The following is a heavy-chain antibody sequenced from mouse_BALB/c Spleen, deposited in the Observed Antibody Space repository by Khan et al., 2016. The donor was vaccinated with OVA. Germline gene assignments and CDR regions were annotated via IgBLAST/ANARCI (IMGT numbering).Heavy chain of an antibody. J-gene: IGHJ3*01. CDR1: GFTFSAYG. V-gene: IGHV5-6*01. CDR2: ISSDGTHT. D-gene: IGHD4-1*01. Sequence: EVQLVESGGDLVKPGGSLKLSCAASGFTFSAYGMSWVRQSPDKRLEWVATISSDGTHTYYPDSVKGRFTISRDNAKNTLYLQMSSLKSEDTAMYYCASHLTGSFAYWGQGTLVTVSA. CDR3: ASHLTGSFAY.